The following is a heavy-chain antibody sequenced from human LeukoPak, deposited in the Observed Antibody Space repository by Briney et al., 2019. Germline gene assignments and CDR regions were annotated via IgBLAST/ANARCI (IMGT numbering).Heavy chain of an antibody. CDR3: ARGFSSSWYPKYFQH. Sequence: SETLSLTCTVSGGSISSSSYYWGWIRQPPGKGLEWVGSIYYSGSTYYNPSLKSRVTISVDTSKNQFSLKLSSVTAADTAVYYCARGFSSSWYPKYFQHWGQGTLVTVSS. V-gene: IGHV4-39*07. J-gene: IGHJ1*01. CDR2: IYYSGST. D-gene: IGHD6-13*01. CDR1: GGSISSSSYY.